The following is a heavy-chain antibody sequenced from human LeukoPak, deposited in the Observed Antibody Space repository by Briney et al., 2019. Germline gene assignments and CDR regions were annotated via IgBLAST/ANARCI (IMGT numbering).Heavy chain of an antibody. J-gene: IGHJ4*02. CDR3: ARLPYYDILTGYYIPSAIIDY. CDR2: IYYSGSA. V-gene: IGHV4-30-4*01. Sequence: PSQTPSLTCTVSGGAISSGDYYWGWIRQPPGKGLEWIGGIYYSGSAYYNPSLTSRVTISVDTSKNQFSLKLSSVTAADTAVYYSARLPYYDILTGYYIPSAIIDYGGQGSLVTVSS. CDR1: GGAISSGDYY. D-gene: IGHD3-9*01.